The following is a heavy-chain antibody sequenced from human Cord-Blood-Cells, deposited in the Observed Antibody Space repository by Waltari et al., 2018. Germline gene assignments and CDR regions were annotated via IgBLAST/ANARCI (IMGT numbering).Heavy chain of an antibody. Sequence: QVQLQESGPGLVKPSETLSLTCTVSGYSISSGYYWGWIRQPPGKGLEWIGSIYHSGSTYYNPSLKGRVTISVDTSKNQFSLKLSSVTAADTAVYYCARDEYCSSTSCYGVDYYYYYGMDVWGQGTTVTVSS. CDR3: ARDEYCSSTSCYGVDYYYYYGMDV. CDR2: IYHSGST. D-gene: IGHD2-2*01. V-gene: IGHV4-38-2*02. J-gene: IGHJ6*02. CDR1: GYSISSGYY.